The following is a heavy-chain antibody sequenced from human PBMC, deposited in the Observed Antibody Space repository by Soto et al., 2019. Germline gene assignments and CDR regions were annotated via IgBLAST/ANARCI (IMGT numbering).Heavy chain of an antibody. Sequence: QVQLVESGGGVVQPGRSLRLSCAASGFTFSSYGMHWVRQAPGKGLAWVAVISYDGSNKYYADSVKGRFTISRDNSKNTLYLQMNSLRAEDTAVYYCAEGAGSKYYFDYWGQGTLVTVSS. CDR2: ISYDGSNK. CDR1: GFTFSSYG. V-gene: IGHV3-30*18. J-gene: IGHJ4*02. CDR3: AEGAGSKYYFDY.